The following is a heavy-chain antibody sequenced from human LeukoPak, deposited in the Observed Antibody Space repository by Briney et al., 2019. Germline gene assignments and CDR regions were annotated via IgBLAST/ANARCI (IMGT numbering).Heavy chain of an antibody. CDR2: ITPLFGTA. D-gene: IGHD6-19*01. Sequence: SVKVSCKASGGTFSSHPISWVRQAPGQGLEWMGGITPLFGTANYAQKFQGRATITADDSTNTAYMELSSLRSEDTALYYCARWAGSAHSSGWSGPFDYWGQGTLVTVSS. V-gene: IGHV1-69*01. CDR1: GGTFSSHP. CDR3: ARWAGSAHSSGWSGPFDY. J-gene: IGHJ4*02.